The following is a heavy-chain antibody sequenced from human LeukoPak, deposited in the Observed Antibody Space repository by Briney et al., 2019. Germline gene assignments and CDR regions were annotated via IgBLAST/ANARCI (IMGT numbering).Heavy chain of an antibody. V-gene: IGHV2-70*01. CDR3: ARTVVTAIHSYSDY. Sequence: SGPTLVHPTQALTLTCSSSGFSLSTSAMCVTWIRQPPGKALEWLALVDWDDDKYYNTSLKTRLTISKDTSKNQVVLTMTNMDPVDTATYYCARTVVTAIHSYSDYWGQGNVVTVSS. J-gene: IGHJ4*02. D-gene: IGHD2-21*02. CDR2: VDWDDDK. CDR1: GFSLSTSAMC.